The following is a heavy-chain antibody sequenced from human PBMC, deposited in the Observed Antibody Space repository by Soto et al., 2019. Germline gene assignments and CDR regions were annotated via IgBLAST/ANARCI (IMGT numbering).Heavy chain of an antibody. J-gene: IGHJ5*01. CDR3: ARWVGGYIYDNSGKYDS. V-gene: IGHV3-30*03. CDR2: VAYDGSKT. D-gene: IGHD3-22*01. CDR1: GFTFSSNG. Sequence: QVQLVESGGGVVQPGRSLRLTCAASGFTFSSNGMNWVRQAPGKGLEWVALVAYDGSKTYYGDSVRGRFTISRDNSENTLYLQMNSLRAEDTAVYYCARWVGGYIYDNSGKYDSWGQGTLVTVSS.